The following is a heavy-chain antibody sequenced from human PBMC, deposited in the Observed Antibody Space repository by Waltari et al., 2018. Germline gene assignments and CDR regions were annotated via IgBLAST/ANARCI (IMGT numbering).Heavy chain of an antibody. Sequence: QVQLVQSGAEVKKPGASVKVSCKASGYTFTSSAIHWVRQAPGQRLEWMGWINAGNGNTKYSQKFQGRVTITMDTSASTAYMELSSLRSEDTAVYYCARRPLGYSNYSPFDYWGQGTLVTVSS. CDR1: GYTFTSSA. CDR3: ARRPLGYSNYSPFDY. V-gene: IGHV1-3*01. D-gene: IGHD4-4*01. CDR2: INAGNGNT. J-gene: IGHJ4*02.